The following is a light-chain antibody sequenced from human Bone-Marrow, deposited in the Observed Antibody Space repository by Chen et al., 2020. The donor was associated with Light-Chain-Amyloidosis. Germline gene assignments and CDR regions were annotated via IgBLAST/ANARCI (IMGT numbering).Light chain of an antibody. CDR3: QVWDRSSDRPV. V-gene: IGLV3-21*02. Sequence: SYVLTPPSSVSVAPGQTATLACGGNNIGSTSVHWYKQTPGQAPLLVVYDDSDRPSGSPERLSGSNSGNTATLTISRVEAGDEADYYCQVWDRSSDRPVFGGGTKLTVL. J-gene: IGLJ3*02. CDR1: NIGSTS. CDR2: DDS.